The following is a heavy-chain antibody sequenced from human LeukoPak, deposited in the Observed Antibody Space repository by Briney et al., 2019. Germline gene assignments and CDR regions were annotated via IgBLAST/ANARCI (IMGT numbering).Heavy chain of an antibody. D-gene: IGHD5-12*01. CDR3: ARGRGYRDYDRPLDY. CDR2: MTSGGNT. J-gene: IGHJ4*02. Sequence: PGGSLRLSCAASGFTVSSNYMNWVRQAPGKGLEWVSVMTSGGNTYYADSVKGRFTTSRDNSKNTLYVKMNSLRAVDTAIYYCARGRGYRDYDRPLDYWGQGTLVTVSS. CDR1: GFTVSSNY. V-gene: IGHV3-53*01.